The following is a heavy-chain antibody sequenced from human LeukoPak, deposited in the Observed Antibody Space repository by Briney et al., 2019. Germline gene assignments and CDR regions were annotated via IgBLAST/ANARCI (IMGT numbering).Heavy chain of an antibody. V-gene: IGHV3-21*01. CDR1: GFTFSSYS. D-gene: IGHD3-3*01. CDR2: ISSSISYI. J-gene: IGHJ4*02. CDR3: ARDAHYDFWSGYYSTWPLGY. Sequence: GGSLRLSCAASGFTFSSYSINWVRQAPGKGLEWVSSISSSISYIYYADSVKGRFTISRDNAKNSLYLQMNSLRAEDTAVSYCARDAHYDFWSGYYSTWPLGYWGQGTLVTVSS.